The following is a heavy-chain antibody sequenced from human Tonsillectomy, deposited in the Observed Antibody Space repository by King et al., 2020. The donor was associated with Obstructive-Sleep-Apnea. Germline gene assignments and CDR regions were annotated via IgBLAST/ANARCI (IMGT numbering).Heavy chain of an antibody. D-gene: IGHD4-17*01. J-gene: IGHJ4*02. V-gene: IGHV3-74*01. Sequence: VQLVESGGGSVQPGGSLRLSCVASGFTFSNYWMHWVRQVPGKGLVWVSRINSDGSSTNYADSVKGRFTIYRDNAQNTLYLQMNSLRAEDTAVYYCASRERGRTTVTWSYWGQGTLVTVSS. CDR3: ASRERGRTTVTWSY. CDR2: INSDGSST. CDR1: GFTFSNYW.